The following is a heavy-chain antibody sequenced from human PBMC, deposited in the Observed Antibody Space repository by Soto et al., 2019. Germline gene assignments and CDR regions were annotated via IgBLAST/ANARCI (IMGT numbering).Heavy chain of an antibody. V-gene: IGHV4-4*02. CDR3: VRDSGNGWKDY. J-gene: IGHJ4*02. CDR1: GGSISSTNW. D-gene: IGHD6-19*01. Sequence: QVQLQESGPGLVKPSGTLSLTCAVSGGSISSTNWWNWVRQPPGKGLEWIGEIDHSGSTNYNPSLKGRVTMSVAKPKSQFSLKLSSVTAADTAVYYCVRDSGNGWKDYWGQGTLVTVSS. CDR2: IDHSGST.